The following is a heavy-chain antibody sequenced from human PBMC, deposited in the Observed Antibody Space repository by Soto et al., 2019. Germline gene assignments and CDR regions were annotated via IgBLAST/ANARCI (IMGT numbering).Heavy chain of an antibody. CDR1: GGTFSNYA. D-gene: IGHD6-13*01. J-gene: IGHJ3*02. Sequence: QVQLVQSGAELKKPGSSVKVSCQASGGTFSNYAISWVRQAPGQGLEWMGKIIPIFGTTNYTQNFRGRVTITADDYTTTAYMELSSLRSDDTALYSCARELPPAPGSFREDALDIWGQGTMITVSS. CDR3: ARELPPAPGSFREDALDI. CDR2: IIPIFGTT. V-gene: IGHV1-69*15.